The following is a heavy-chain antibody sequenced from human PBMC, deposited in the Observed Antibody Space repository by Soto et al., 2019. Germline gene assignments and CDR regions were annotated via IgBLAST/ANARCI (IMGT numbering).Heavy chain of an antibody. CDR1: GGSISSYY. CDR2: IYYSGST. V-gene: IGHV4-59*01. J-gene: IGHJ5*02. D-gene: IGHD3-16*01. CDR3: ARHPPDYDYIWGRWFDP. Sequence: SETLSLTCTVSGGSISSYYWSWIRQPPGKGLEWIGYIYYSGSTNYNPSLKSRVTISVDTSKNQFYLKLSSVTAADTAVYYCARHPPDYDYIWGRWFDPWGQGTLVTVSS.